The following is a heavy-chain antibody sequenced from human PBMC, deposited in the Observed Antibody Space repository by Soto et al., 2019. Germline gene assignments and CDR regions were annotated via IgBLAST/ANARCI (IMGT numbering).Heavy chain of an antibody. CDR3: ARGLWKLPYGFFDY. Sequence: SETLSLTCAVYGGSFSGYYWSWIRQPPGKGLEWIGEINHSGSTNYNPSLKSRVTISVDTSKNQFSLKLSSVTAADTAVYYCARGLWKLPYGFFDYWGQGTLVTVSS. CDR2: INHSGST. CDR1: GGSFSGYY. D-gene: IGHD3-10*01. J-gene: IGHJ4*02. V-gene: IGHV4-34*01.